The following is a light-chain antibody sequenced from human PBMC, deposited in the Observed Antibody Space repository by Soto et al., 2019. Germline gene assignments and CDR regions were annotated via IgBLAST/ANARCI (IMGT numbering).Light chain of an antibody. CDR2: GAS. CDR1: QSVSGRY. V-gene: IGKV3D-20*02. Sequence: EILMTQSPATLSVSPGERATLSCRASQSVSGRYLAWYQQKPGQAPRLLIYGASSRATGIPDRFSGGGSGTDFTLTISSLEPEDFAVYYCQQRSSWPPTFGQGTRLEIK. J-gene: IGKJ5*01. CDR3: QQRSSWPPT.